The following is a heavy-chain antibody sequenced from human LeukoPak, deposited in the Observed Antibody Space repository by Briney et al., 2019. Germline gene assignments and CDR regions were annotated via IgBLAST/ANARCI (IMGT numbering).Heavy chain of an antibody. D-gene: IGHD3-10*01. CDR1: GGSFSGYY. Sequence: SGTLSLTCAVYGGSFSGYYWSWIRQPSGKGLEWIGEINHSGSTNYNPSLKSRVTISVDTSKNQFSLKLSSVTAADTAVYYCARRDYGSGSYTPFDYWGQGTLVTVSS. CDR2: INHSGST. J-gene: IGHJ4*02. CDR3: ARRDYGSGSYTPFDY. V-gene: IGHV4-34*01.